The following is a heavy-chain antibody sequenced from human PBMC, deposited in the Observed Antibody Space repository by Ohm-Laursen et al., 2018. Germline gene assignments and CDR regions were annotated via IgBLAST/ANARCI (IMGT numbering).Heavy chain of an antibody. CDR3: ARDLLLARWTPRYYYYYGMDV. V-gene: IGHV4-59*01. J-gene: IGHJ6*02. Sequence: SDTLSLTCTVSGGSISSYYWSWIRQPPGKGLEWIGYIYYSGSTNYNPSLKSRVTISVDTSKNQFSLKLSSVTAADTAVYYCARDLLLARWTPRYYYYYGMDVWGQGTTVTVSS. CDR1: GGSISSYY. D-gene: IGHD3/OR15-3a*01. CDR2: IYYSGST.